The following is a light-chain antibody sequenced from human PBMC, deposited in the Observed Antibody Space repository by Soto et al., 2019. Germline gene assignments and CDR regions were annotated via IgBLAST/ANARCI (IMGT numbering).Light chain of an antibody. V-gene: IGLV2-11*01. J-gene: IGLJ1*01. CDR1: SSDVGGYNY. Sequence: QSVLAQPCSVSWSPGQSVTISCTGTSSDVGGYNYVSWYQQHPGKAPKLMIYDVSKRPSGVPDRFSGSKSGNTASLTISGLQAEDEADYYCCSYAGSYTYVFGTGTKVTVL. CDR3: CSYAGSYTYV. CDR2: DVS.